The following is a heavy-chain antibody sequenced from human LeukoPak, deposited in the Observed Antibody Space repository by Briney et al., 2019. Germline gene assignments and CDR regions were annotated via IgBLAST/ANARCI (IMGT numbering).Heavy chain of an antibody. Sequence: SETLSLTCTVSGGSISNYYWSWIRQPPGKGLEWIGYIYHSGSTSYNPSLKSRVTISVDTSKNQFSLKLSSVTAADTAVYYCARNSEGRYFDWRYYYYYYMDVWGKGTTVTISS. CDR3: ARNSEGRYFDWRYYYYYYMDV. J-gene: IGHJ6*03. CDR2: IYHSGST. CDR1: GGSISNYY. V-gene: IGHV4-59*01. D-gene: IGHD3-9*01.